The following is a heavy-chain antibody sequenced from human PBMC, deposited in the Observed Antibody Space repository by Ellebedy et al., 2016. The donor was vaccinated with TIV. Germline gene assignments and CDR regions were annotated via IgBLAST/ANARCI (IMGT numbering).Heavy chain of an antibody. Sequence: MPSETLSLPCTVPGGSISTYYWSWIRQLPGPGPEWIGYIYYSGYTEYNTSLKSRATISLDTSKDQFSLSLSSVTAADTAVYYCAAGWVPAAPLQPWGQGTLVTVSS. D-gene: IGHD2-2*01. CDR2: IYYSGYT. J-gene: IGHJ5*02. V-gene: IGHV4-59*08. CDR3: AAGWVPAAPLQP. CDR1: GGSISTYY.